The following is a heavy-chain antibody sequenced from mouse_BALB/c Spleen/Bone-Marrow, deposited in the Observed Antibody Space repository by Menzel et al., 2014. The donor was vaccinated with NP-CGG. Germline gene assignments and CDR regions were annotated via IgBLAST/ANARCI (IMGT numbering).Heavy chain of an antibody. V-gene: IGHV1S81*02. CDR2: SNPSNGGS. D-gene: IGHD1-1*01. CDR3: TRSNYGYCYFDV. Sequence: QVQLQQSGAELVKPGASVKLSCKASGYTFSNYYMYWVKQRPGQGLEWIGESNPSNGGSNFNETFKSKATLTVDKSSSTAYMQLSSLTSEDSAVYYCTRSNYGYCYFDVWGAGTTVTVSS. CDR1: GYTFSNYY. J-gene: IGHJ1*01.